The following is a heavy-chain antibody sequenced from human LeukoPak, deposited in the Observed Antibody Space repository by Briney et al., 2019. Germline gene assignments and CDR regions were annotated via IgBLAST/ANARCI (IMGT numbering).Heavy chain of an antibody. D-gene: IGHD3-3*01. Sequence: GGSLRLSCAASGFTFSSYGMHWVRQAPGKGLEWVAFIRYDGSNKYYADSVKGRFTISRDNSKNTLYLQMNSLRAEDTAVYYCAKDTYLLRFLDEGDYWGQGTLVTVSS. CDR2: IRYDGSNK. V-gene: IGHV3-30*02. CDR3: AKDTYLLRFLDEGDY. CDR1: GFTFSSYG. J-gene: IGHJ4*02.